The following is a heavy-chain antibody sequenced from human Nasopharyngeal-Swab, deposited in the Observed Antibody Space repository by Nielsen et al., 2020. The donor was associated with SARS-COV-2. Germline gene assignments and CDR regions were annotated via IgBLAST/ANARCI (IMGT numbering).Heavy chain of an antibody. Sequence: GSLKISGAASGFTFSSYSMNWVRQAPGKGLEWVSSISSSSSYIYYADSVKGRFTISRDNAKNSLYLQMNSLRAEDTAVYYCARGQYCSSTSCYARGYYYYYGMDVWGQGTTVTVSS. V-gene: IGHV3-21*01. D-gene: IGHD2-2*01. CDR3: ARGQYCSSTSCYARGYYYYYGMDV. CDR1: GFTFSSYS. J-gene: IGHJ6*02. CDR2: ISSSSSYI.